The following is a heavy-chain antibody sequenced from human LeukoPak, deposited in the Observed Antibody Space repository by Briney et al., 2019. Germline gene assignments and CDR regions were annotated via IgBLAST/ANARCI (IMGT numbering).Heavy chain of an antibody. V-gene: IGHV3-23*01. Sequence: SGGSLRLPCAAFGFTFSSYAMSWVRQAPGKGLEWVSAISGSGGSTYYADSVKGRFTISRDNSKNTLYLQMNSLRAEDTAVYYCAKDLSSAFDIWGQGTMVTVSS. CDR2: ISGSGGST. CDR1: GFTFSSYA. D-gene: IGHD5/OR15-5a*01. J-gene: IGHJ3*02. CDR3: AKDLSSAFDI.